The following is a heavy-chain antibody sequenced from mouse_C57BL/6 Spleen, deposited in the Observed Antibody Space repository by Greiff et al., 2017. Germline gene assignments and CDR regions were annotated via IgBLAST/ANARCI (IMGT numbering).Heavy chain of an antibody. CDR3: ARGWDENYLDY. V-gene: IGHV1-61*01. CDR1: GYTFTSYW. CDR2: IYPSDSET. Sequence: QVQLQQPGAELVRPGSSVKLSCKASGYTFTSYWMDWVKQRPGQGLEWIGNIYPSDSETHYNQKFKDKATLTVDKSSSTAYMQLSSLTSEDSAVYYCARGWDENYLDYWGQGTTLTVSS. D-gene: IGHD4-1*01. J-gene: IGHJ2*01.